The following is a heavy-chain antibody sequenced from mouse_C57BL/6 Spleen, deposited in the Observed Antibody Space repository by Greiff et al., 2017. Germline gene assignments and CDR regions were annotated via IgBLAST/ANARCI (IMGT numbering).Heavy chain of an antibody. CDR3: AVYGSSYYAMDY. D-gene: IGHD1-1*01. CDR2: IDPSDSYT. V-gene: IGHV1-69*01. J-gene: IGHJ4*01. CDR1: GYTFTSYW. Sequence: QVHVKQPGAELVMPGASVKLSCKASGYTFTSYWMHWVKQRPGQGLEWIGEIDPSDSYTNYNQKFKGKSTLTVDKSSSTAYMQLSSLTSEDSAVYYCAVYGSSYYAMDYWGQGTSVTVSS.